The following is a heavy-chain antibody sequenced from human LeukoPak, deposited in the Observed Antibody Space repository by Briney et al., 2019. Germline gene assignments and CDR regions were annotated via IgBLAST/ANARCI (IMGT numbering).Heavy chain of an antibody. CDR2: INPSGST. V-gene: IGHV4-34*01. Sequence: SETLSLTCAVYGGSFSGYYWSWIRQPPGKGLEWIGEINPSGSTNYNPSLKSRVTISVDTSKNQFSLKLSSVTAADTAVYYCARDRLLWFGESYMDVWGKGTTVTVSS. CDR1: GGSFSGYY. J-gene: IGHJ6*03. D-gene: IGHD3-10*01. CDR3: ARDRLLWFGESYMDV.